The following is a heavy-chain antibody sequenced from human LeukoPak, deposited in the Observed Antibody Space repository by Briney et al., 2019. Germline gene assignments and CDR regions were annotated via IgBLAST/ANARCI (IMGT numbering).Heavy chain of an antibody. Sequence: SETLSLTCTVSGGSISSGDYYWSWIRQPPGKGLEWIGYIYYSGSTYYNPSLKSRVTISVDTSKNQFSLKLSSVTAADTAVYYCARGPNDYHDAFDIWGQGTMVTVSS. CDR1: GGSISSGDYY. CDR2: IYYSGST. D-gene: IGHD4-11*01. V-gene: IGHV4-30-4*01. J-gene: IGHJ3*02. CDR3: ARGPNDYHDAFDI.